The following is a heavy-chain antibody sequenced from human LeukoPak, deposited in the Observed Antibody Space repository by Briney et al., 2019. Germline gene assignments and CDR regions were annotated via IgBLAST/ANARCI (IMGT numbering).Heavy chain of an antibody. V-gene: IGHV1-46*01. CDR1: GYTFTSYY. J-gene: IGHJ6*02. Sequence: ASVKVSCKASGYTFTSYYMHWVRQAPGQGLEWMGIINPSGGSTSYAQKLQGRVTMTTDTSTSTAYMELRSLRSDDTAVYYCARDKGPYYYYYGMDVWGQGTTVTVSS. CDR3: ARDKGPYYYYYGMDV. CDR2: INPSGGST.